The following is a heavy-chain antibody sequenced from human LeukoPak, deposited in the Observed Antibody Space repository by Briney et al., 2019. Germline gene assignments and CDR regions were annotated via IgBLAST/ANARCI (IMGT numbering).Heavy chain of an antibody. CDR3: AKVAIFGVVYSYYFDY. V-gene: IGHV3-23*01. CDR1: GFTFSSYA. D-gene: IGHD3-3*01. J-gene: IGHJ4*02. Sequence: GGSLRLSCAASGFTFSSYAMSWVRQAPGKGLEWVSPIKGSGGGTYYVDSVKGRFTISRDNSKNTLYLQMNSLRAEDTAVYYCAKVAIFGVVYSYYFDYWGQGTLVTVSS. CDR2: IKGSGGGT.